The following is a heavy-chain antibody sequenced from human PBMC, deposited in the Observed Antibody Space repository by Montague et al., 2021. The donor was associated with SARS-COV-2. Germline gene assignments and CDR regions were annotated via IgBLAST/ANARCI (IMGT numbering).Heavy chain of an antibody. V-gene: IGHV4-59*01. CDR1: GGSISSYY. J-gene: IGHJ3*02. CDR3: ARTPGQIAGDAFDI. D-gene: IGHD2-21*01. Sequence: SETLSLTCTVSGGSISSYYWSWIRQPPGKGLEWIGYIYYSGSTNYNPSLKSRVPISVDTSKNQFSLKLSSVTAADTAVYYCARTPGQIAGDAFDIWGQGTMVTVSS. CDR2: IYYSGST.